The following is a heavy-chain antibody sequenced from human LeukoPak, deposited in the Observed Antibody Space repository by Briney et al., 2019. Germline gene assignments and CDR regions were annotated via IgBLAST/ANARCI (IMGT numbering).Heavy chain of an antibody. Sequence: SETLSLTCTVSGGSISSYYWSWIRQPPGKGLEWIGYIYYSGSTNYNPSLKSRVTISVDTSKNQFSLKLSSVTAADTAVYYCARRKRVLYSSSWYGYYYYYMDVWGKGTTVTVSS. CDR3: ARRKRVLYSSSWYGYYYYYMDV. V-gene: IGHV4-59*01. CDR2: IYYSGST. CDR1: GGSISSYY. J-gene: IGHJ6*03. D-gene: IGHD6-13*01.